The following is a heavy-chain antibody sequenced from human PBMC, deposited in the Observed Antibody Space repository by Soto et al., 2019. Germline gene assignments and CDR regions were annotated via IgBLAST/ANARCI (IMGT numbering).Heavy chain of an antibody. J-gene: IGHJ6*03. CDR2: IYYSGST. CDR1: VGSISSYY. Sequence: SETLSLTCTVSVGSISSYYWSWIRQPPGKGLEWIGEIYYSGSTNYNPSLKSRVTISVDTSKNQFSLKLSSVTAADTAVYYCARGGRPVVVVPAAMQDYYYYYMDVWGKGTTVTVS. D-gene: IGHD2-2*01. V-gene: IGHV4-59*12. CDR3: ARGGRPVVVVPAAMQDYYYYYMDV.